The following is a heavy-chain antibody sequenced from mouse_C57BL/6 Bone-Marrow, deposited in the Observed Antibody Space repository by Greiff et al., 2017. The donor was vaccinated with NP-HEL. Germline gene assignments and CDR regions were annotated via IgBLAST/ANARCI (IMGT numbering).Heavy chain of an antibody. Sequence: EVHLVESGGGLVKPGGSLKLSCAASGFTFSDYGMHWVRQAPEKGLEWVAYISSGSSTIYYADTVKGRFTISRDNAKNTLFLQMTSLRSEDTAMYYCARQNYGSSYELDYWGQGTSVTVSS. CDR1: GFTFSDYG. CDR3: ARQNYGSSYELDY. CDR2: ISSGSSTI. J-gene: IGHJ4*01. V-gene: IGHV5-17*01. D-gene: IGHD1-1*01.